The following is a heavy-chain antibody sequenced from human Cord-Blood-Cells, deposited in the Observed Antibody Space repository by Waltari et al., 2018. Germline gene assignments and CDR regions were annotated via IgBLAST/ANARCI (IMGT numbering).Heavy chain of an antibody. J-gene: IGHJ3*02. CDR1: GFPCRNTW. Sequence: EVQLVESGGGLVKPGGSLILSSAASGFPCRNTWMIWVPQAPGKGVEWVGRIKSKTDGGTTDYATPVKGRFTISRADSKNTLYLQMNSLKTEDTAVYYCTTDHSRAFDIWGQGTMVTVSS. D-gene: IGHD1-26*01. CDR2: IKSKTDGGTT. CDR3: TTDHSRAFDI. V-gene: IGHV3-15*01.